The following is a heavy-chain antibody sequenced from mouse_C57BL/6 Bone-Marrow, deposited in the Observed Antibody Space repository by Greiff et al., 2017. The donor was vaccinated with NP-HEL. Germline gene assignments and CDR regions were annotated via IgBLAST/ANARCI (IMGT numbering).Heavy chain of an antibody. Sequence: DVKLVESGGGLVQPKGSLKLSCAASGFTFNTYAMHWVRQAPGKGLEWVARIRSKSSNYATYYADSVKDRFTISRDDSQSMLYLQMNNLKTEDTAMYYCVRDRGDYGYDGEAFAYWGQGTLVTVSA. J-gene: IGHJ3*01. V-gene: IGHV10-3*01. D-gene: IGHD2-2*01. CDR2: IRSKSSNYAT. CDR3: VRDRGDYGYDGEAFAY. CDR1: GFTFNTYA.